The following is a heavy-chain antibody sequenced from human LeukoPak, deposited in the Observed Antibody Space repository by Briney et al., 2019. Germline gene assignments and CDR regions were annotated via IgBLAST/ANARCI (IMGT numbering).Heavy chain of an antibody. D-gene: IGHD3-22*01. Sequence: PSETLSLTCAVYGGSFSGYYWSWIRQPPGKGPEWIGYIYYSGSTNYSPSLKSRVTISVDTSKNQFSLKLSSVTASDTAMYYCARSERITMILGGAFDIWGQGTMVTVSS. J-gene: IGHJ3*02. CDR3: ARSERITMILGGAFDI. V-gene: IGHV4-59*08. CDR1: GGSFSGYY. CDR2: IYYSGST.